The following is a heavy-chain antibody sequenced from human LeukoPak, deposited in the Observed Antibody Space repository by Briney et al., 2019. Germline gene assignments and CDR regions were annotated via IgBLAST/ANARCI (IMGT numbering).Heavy chain of an antibody. V-gene: IGHV1-2*02. Sequence: GASVKVSCKASGYTFTGYYMYWVRQAPGQGLEWMGWINPNTGGINYAQKFQGRVSMTRDTSISTAYMELNSLRSDDTAVYYCARLDANTKGFDYWGQGTLVTVSS. CDR2: INPNTGGI. D-gene: IGHD2-8*01. CDR3: ARLDANTKGFDY. J-gene: IGHJ4*02. CDR1: GYTFTGYY.